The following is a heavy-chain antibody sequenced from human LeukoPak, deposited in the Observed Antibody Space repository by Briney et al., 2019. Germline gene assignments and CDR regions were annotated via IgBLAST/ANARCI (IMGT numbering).Heavy chain of an antibody. V-gene: IGHV1-8*01. CDR2: MNPNSGNT. Sequence: ASVKVSCKASGYTFTSYDINWVRQATGQGLEWMGWMNPNSGNTGYAQKFQGRVTMTRNTSISTAYMELSSLRSEDTAVYYCARDPEYSSGWSNWFDPWGQGTLVTVSS. D-gene: IGHD6-19*01. CDR3: ARDPEYSSGWSNWFDP. CDR1: GYTFTSYD. J-gene: IGHJ5*02.